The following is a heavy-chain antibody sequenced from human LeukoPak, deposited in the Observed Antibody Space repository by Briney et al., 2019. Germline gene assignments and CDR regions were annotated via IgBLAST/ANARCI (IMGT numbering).Heavy chain of an antibody. D-gene: IGHD3-10*01. J-gene: IGHJ4*02. CDR2: IYTSGST. CDR1: GGSISSGSYY. CDR3: AREADYYGSGTKFDY. V-gene: IGHV4-61*02. Sequence: SETLSLTCTVSGGSISSGSYYWSWIRQPAGKGLEWIGRIYTSGSTNYNPSLKSRVTISVDTSKNQFSLKLSSVTAADTAVYYCAREADYYGSGTKFDYWGQGTLVTVSS.